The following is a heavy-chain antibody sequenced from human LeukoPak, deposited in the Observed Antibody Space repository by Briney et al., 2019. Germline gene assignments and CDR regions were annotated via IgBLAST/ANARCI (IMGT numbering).Heavy chain of an antibody. CDR3: ARQFGDGYPRFLDY. CDR2: ISFSGNT. Sequence: SETLSLTCTVSGDSISTSTYYWGWIRQPPGKGLEWIGSISFSGNTYYKASLKSRVTISVDTSKNQFSLKMNSVTTADTAVYYCARQFGDGYPRFLDYWGQGTLVTVSS. CDR1: GDSISTSTYY. D-gene: IGHD5-18*01. J-gene: IGHJ4*02. V-gene: IGHV4-39*01.